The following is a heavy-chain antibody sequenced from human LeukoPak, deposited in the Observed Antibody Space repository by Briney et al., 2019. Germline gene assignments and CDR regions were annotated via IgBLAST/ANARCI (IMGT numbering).Heavy chain of an antibody. Sequence: SETLSLTCAVYGGSFSGYYWSWIRQPPGKGLEWIGEINHSGSTNYNPSLKSRVTISVDTSKNQFSLKLSSVTAADTAVYYCAVVPAVDYWGQGTLVTVSS. V-gene: IGHV4-34*01. CDR2: INHSGST. D-gene: IGHD2-2*01. CDR1: GGSFSGYY. J-gene: IGHJ4*02. CDR3: AVVPAVDY.